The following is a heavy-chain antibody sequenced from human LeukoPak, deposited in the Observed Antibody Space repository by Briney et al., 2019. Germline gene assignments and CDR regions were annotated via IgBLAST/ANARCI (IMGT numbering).Heavy chain of an antibody. V-gene: IGHV3-30*04. Sequence: GGSLRLSCAASGFTFSSYEMHWVRQAPGKGLEWLAVVLSDGSDQYYGDSVQGRFTVSRDNSKNTLYLQMDNLRFEDTAVYYCARVSKPGWFDYYYMDVWGKGTTVIVSS. CDR2: VLSDGSDQ. J-gene: IGHJ6*03. CDR1: GFTFSSYE. CDR3: ARVSKPGWFDYYYMDV. D-gene: IGHD3-10*01.